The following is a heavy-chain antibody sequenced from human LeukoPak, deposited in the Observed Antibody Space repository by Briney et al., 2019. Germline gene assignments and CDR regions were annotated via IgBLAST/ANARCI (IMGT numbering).Heavy chain of an antibody. CDR1: GYTFTSYA. Sequence: GASVKVSCKASGYTFTSYAMNWVRQAPGQGLEWMGWINTNTGNPTYAQGFTGRFVFSLDTSVSTAYLQISSLKAEDTAVYYCAREGLEEYDPSKFDYWGQGTLVTVSS. CDR2: INTNTGNP. CDR3: AREGLEEYDPSKFDY. J-gene: IGHJ4*02. V-gene: IGHV7-4-1*02. D-gene: IGHD1-1*01.